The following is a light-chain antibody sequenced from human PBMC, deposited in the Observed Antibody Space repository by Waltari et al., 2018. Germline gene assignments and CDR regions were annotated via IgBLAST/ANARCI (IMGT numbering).Light chain of an antibody. CDR2: HAS. V-gene: IGKV1-39*01. J-gene: IGKJ1*01. CDR3: QQSYDTLWS. CDR1: QTISSA. Sequence: DIEMTQSPSSLSASIGDTVSMTCRASQTISSALNWYHQKPGKAHKLLVYHASTLQNGVPSRFSGRGSGTNFALIINDLQPEDFGTYYCQQSYDTLWSFGPGTTVDIK.